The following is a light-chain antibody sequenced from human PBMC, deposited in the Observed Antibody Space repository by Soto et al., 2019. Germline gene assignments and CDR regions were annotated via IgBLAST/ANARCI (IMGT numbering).Light chain of an antibody. J-gene: IGKJ4*01. Sequence: EIVMTQSPATLSVSPGERATLSCRASQTVNNNLAWYQQKVGQAPRLLIYSTLSRATGVPARFSGSGSGTDFTFTISSLQSEDFACDYRQQYNNWPLSFGGGTKVEIK. CDR3: QQYNNWPLS. V-gene: IGKV3-15*01. CDR1: QTVNNN. CDR2: STL.